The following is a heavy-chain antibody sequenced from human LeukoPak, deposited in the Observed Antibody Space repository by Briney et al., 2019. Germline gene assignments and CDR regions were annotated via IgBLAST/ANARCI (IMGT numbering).Heavy chain of an antibody. D-gene: IGHD4/OR15-4a*01. V-gene: IGHV4-61*08. CDR1: GFSLSTSGMC. Sequence: SGPALVKPTQTLTLTCTFSGFSLSTSGMCVSWIRQSPGGGLEWIGYIYYSGDTAYNPSLRSRVTMSVDTSKNQFSLQLRSMTTADTAVYYCVRGPYGASISKWFDPWGQGTQVIVSP. CDR2: IYYSGDT. J-gene: IGHJ5*02. CDR3: VRGPYGASISKWFDP.